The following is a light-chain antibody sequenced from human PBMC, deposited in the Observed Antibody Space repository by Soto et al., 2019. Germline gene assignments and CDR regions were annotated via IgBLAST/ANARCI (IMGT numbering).Light chain of an antibody. CDR1: SSDVGGYNY. CDR2: EVS. Sequence: QSALTQPASVSGSPGQSITISCTGTSSDVGGYNYVSWYQQHPGKAPKLMIYEVSNRPSGVSDRFSGSKSGDTASLNISGLQAEDDADYYCSSYTSSSTRVFGGGTKLTVL. CDR3: SSYTSSSTRV. V-gene: IGLV2-14*01. J-gene: IGLJ3*02.